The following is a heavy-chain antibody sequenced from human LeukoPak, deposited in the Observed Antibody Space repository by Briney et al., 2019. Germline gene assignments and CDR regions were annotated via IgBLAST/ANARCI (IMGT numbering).Heavy chain of an antibody. CDR1: GGTFSSYA. Sequence: ASVEVSCKASGGTFSSYAISWVRQAPGQGLEWMGGIIPIFGTANYAQKFQGRVTITADESTSTAYMELSSLRSEDTAVYYCARAPEFTYGYQFPFDYWGQGTLVTVSS. CDR3: ARAPEFTYGYQFPFDY. J-gene: IGHJ4*02. V-gene: IGHV1-69*13. D-gene: IGHD5-24*01. CDR2: IIPIFGTA.